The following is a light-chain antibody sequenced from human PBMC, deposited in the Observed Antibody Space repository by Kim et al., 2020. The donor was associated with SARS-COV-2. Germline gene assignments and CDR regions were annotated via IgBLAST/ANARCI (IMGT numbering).Light chain of an antibody. V-gene: IGKV3-20*01. CDR3: QQYGTSPPNT. CDR1: QSVSSSF. CDR2: GAS. J-gene: IGKJ5*01. Sequence: PGERATLSCRASQSVSSSFSAWYQQKPGQAPRLLIYGASNRATGIPDRFSGSGSGTDFTLTISRLEPEDFAVYYCQQYGTSPPNTFGQGTRLEIK.